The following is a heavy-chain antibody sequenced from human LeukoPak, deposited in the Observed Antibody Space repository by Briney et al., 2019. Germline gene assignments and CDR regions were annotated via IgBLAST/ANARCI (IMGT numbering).Heavy chain of an antibody. J-gene: IGHJ4*02. D-gene: IGHD5-18*01. Sequence: ASVKVSCKASGYTFTGYYMHWVRQAPGQGLEWMGWINPNSGGTNYAQKFQGRVTMTRDTPISTAYMELSSLRSEDTAVYYCARGGDTAMARFDYWGQGTLVTVSS. V-gene: IGHV1-2*02. CDR1: GYTFTGYY. CDR2: INPNSGGT. CDR3: ARGGDTAMARFDY.